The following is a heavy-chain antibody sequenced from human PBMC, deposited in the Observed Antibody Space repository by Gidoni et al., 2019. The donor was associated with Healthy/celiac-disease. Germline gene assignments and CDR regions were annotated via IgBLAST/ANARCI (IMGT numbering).Heavy chain of an antibody. CDR2: ISGSGGST. D-gene: IGHD2-21*02. Sequence: EVQLLESGGGLVQPGGSLRLSCAASGFPFSSHAMRWVRQAPGKGLEWVSAISGSGGSTYYADSVKGRFTISRDNSKNTLYLQMNSLRAEDTAVYYCAKEGHIVVVTPPNYFDYWGQGTLVTVSS. CDR1: GFPFSSHA. V-gene: IGHV3-23*01. CDR3: AKEGHIVVVTPPNYFDY. J-gene: IGHJ4*02.